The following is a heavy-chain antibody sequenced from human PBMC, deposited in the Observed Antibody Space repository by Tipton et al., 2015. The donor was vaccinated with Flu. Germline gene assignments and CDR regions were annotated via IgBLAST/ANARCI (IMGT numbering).Heavy chain of an antibody. J-gene: IGHJ4*02. Sequence: QSGPEVKKPGASVQFSCKAPGYTVTGYYMHWVRQAPGQGLEWMRRINPNRGGTNYAQKFQGRVTRTRDTAISTAYMDLSRLRSDDTAVYYCARGVEYCGGECYWGDYWGQGTLVTVSS. V-gene: IGHV1-2*06. D-gene: IGHD2-21*01. CDR3: ARGVEYCGGECYWGDY. CDR1: GYTVTGYY. CDR2: INPNRGGT.